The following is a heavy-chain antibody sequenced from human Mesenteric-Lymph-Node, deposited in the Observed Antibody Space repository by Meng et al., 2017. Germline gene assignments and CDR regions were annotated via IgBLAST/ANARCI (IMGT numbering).Heavy chain of an antibody. CDR3: AGGLGSGWYDDY. D-gene: IGHD6-19*01. V-gene: IGHV3-23*01. CDR1: GFTFSSYA. CDR2: ISGSGGST. Sequence: GESLKISCAASGFTFSSYAMSWVRQAPGKGLEWVSAISGSGGSTYYADSVKGRFTISRDNSKNTLYLQMNSLRAEDTAVYYCAGGLGSGWYDDYWGQGTLVTVSS. J-gene: IGHJ4*02.